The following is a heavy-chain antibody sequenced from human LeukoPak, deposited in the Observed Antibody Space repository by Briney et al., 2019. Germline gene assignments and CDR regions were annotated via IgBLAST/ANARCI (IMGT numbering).Heavy chain of an antibody. V-gene: IGHV1-18*04. J-gene: IGHJ6*03. CDR3: AGLGASGYYYMDV. CDR1: GYTFTSYY. CDR2: ISAYNGNT. D-gene: IGHD3-16*01. Sequence: ASVKLSCKASGYTFTSYYIHWVRQAPGQGLEWMGWISAYNGNTNYAQKLQGRVTMTTDTSTSTAYMELRSLRSDDTAVYYCAGLGASGYYYMDVWGKGTTVTVSS.